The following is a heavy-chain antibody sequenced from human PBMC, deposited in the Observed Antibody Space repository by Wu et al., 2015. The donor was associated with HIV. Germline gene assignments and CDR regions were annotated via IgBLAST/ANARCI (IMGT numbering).Heavy chain of an antibody. D-gene: IGHD6-19*01. V-gene: IGHV1-69*01. CDR3: ARNTGSVATSLYSLGV. Sequence: QVQLVQSGAEVKKPGASVKVSCKASGYSFTGQYIHWVRQAPGQGLEWMGGINPLFGTTKHAQKFLDRVAFTTDESKTTAYMELSSLTSEDTGVYYCARNTGSVATSLYSLGVWGQG. CDR2: INPLFGTT. J-gene: IGHJ6*02. CDR1: GYSFTGQY.